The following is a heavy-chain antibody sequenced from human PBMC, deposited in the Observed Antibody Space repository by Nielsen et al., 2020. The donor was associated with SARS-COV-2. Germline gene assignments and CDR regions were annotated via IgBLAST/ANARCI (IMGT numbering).Heavy chain of an antibody. CDR1: GFTFSSYG. CDR2: IWYDGSNK. Sequence: GESLKISCAASGFTFSSYGMHWVRQAPGKGLEWVAVIWYDGSNKYYADSVKGRFTISRDNSKNTLYLQMNSLRAEDTAVYHCVRDEVEMATTPGFDSWGQGTLVTVSS. D-gene: IGHD5-24*01. CDR3: VRDEVEMATTPGFDS. J-gene: IGHJ4*02. V-gene: IGHV3-33*01.